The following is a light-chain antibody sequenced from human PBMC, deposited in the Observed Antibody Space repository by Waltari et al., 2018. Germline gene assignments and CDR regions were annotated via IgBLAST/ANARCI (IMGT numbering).Light chain of an antibody. CDR3: CSYAGSSTFV. Sequence: QSALTQPASVSGSPGQSITISCTGTSSDVGSYNLVSWYQQHPGKAPKLMISEVSKRPSVFSNRFSGSKSGNTASLTISGLQAEDEADYYCCSYAGSSTFVFGGGTKLTVL. CDR2: EVS. V-gene: IGLV2-23*02. J-gene: IGLJ2*01. CDR1: SSDVGSYNL.